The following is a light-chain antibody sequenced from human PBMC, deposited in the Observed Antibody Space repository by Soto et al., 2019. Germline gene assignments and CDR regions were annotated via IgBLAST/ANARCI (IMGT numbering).Light chain of an antibody. CDR1: QGISTW. V-gene: IGKV1-12*01. CDR3: QHTNSFPRG. Sequence: DLQMTQSPTSVSASVGDRVTITCRASQGISTWLAWYQQKPGKAPKLLIYASSTMQSGVPSRFSGSGTGTDFTLTISSLQPEDFATYYCQHTNSFPRGFGQGTEVEV. J-gene: IGKJ1*01. CDR2: ASS.